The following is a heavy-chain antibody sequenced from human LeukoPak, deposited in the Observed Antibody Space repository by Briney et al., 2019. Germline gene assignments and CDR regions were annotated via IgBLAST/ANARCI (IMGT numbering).Heavy chain of an antibody. D-gene: IGHD2-2*02. CDR3: ARSYCSSTSCYTGDAFDI. CDR1: GYSFTSYW. J-gene: IGHJ3*02. V-gene: IGHV5-51*01. CDR2: IYPGDSDT. Sequence: AGESLKISCKGSGYSFTSYWIGWVRQMPGKGLEWMGIIYPGDSDTRYSPSFQGQVTISADKSISTAYLQWSSLKASDTAMYYCARSYCSSTSCYTGDAFDIWGQGTMVTVSS.